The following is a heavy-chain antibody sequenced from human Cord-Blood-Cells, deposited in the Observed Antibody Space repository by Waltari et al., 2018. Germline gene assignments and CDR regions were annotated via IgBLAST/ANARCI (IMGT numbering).Heavy chain of an antibody. V-gene: IGHV1-46*01. CDR2: INPSGGST. D-gene: IGHD3-3*01. CDR3: ARDARITIFGPILPGEESLPTGWFDP. Sequence: QVQLVQSGAEVKKPGASVKVSCKASGYTFTSYYMRWVRQAPGQGLEWMGIINPSGGSTSYAQKFQGRVTMTRDTSTSTVYMELSSLRSEDTAVYYCARDARITIFGPILPGEESLPTGWFDPWGQGTLVTVSS. J-gene: IGHJ5*02. CDR1: GYTFTSYY.